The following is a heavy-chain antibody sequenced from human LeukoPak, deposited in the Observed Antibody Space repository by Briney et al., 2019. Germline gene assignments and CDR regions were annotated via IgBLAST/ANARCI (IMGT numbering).Heavy chain of an antibody. CDR3: VRTQHLAGSWLFDY. CDR1: GYTFTSYA. Sequence: ASVKVSCKASGYTFTSYAMNWVRQAPAQGLEWMGWINTNTGNPTYAQVFTGRFVFSLDTSVSTAYLQISSLKAEDTAVYYCVRTQHLAGSWLFDYWGQGTLVTVSS. D-gene: IGHD1-26*01. CDR2: INTNTGNP. V-gene: IGHV7-4-1*02. J-gene: IGHJ4*02.